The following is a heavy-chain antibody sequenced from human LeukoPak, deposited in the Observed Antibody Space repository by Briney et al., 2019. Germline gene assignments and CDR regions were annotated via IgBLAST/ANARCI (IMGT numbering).Heavy chain of an antibody. CDR1: GYTFTSHY. CDR2: INPTGGST. J-gene: IGHJ4*02. V-gene: IGHV1-46*01. D-gene: IGHD1-26*01. CDR3: ASGLGATLLGPHYFDY. Sequence: ASVKVSCKASGYTFTSHYMHWVRQAPGQGLEWMGLINPTGGSTGYAQKFQGRVTITADESTSTAYMELSSLRPEDTAVYYCASGLGATLLGPHYFDYWGQGTLVTVSS.